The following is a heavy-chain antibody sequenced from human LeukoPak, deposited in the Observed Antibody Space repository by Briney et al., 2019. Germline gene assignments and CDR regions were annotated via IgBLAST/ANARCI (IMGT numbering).Heavy chain of an antibody. Sequence: LTGGSLRLSCAASGFPFSNNAMTWVRQAPGKGLEWVSALSGSGISTYYADSVKGRFTISRDNAENSPYLQMNSLRAEDTAVYYCARDSIQLWPNAIDFWGQGTLVTVSS. J-gene: IGHJ4*02. CDR2: LSGSGIST. D-gene: IGHD1-1*01. CDR1: GFPFSNNA. V-gene: IGHV3-23*01. CDR3: ARDSIQLWPNAIDF.